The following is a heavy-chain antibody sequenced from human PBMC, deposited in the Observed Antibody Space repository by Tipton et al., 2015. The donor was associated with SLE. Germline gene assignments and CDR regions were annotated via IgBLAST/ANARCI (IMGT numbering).Heavy chain of an antibody. CDR2: IYYSGST. J-gene: IGHJ1*01. D-gene: IGHD5-12*01. V-gene: IGHV4-59*12. CDR1: GGSISSYY. Sequence: TLSLTCTVSGGSISSYYWSWIRQPPGKGLEWIGYIYYSGSTNYNPSLKSRVTISVDTSKNQFSLKLSSVTAADTAVYYCATGYDFQTGWFQHWGQGTLVTVSS. CDR3: ATGYDFQTGWFQH.